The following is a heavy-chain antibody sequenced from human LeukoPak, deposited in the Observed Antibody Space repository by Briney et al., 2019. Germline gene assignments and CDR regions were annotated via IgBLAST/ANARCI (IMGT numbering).Heavy chain of an antibody. CDR1: GFTVSSNY. J-gene: IGHJ4*02. CDR2: LNYNGGNT. D-gene: IGHD5-18*01. V-gene: IGHV3-23*01. Sequence: GGPLRLSCAASGFTVSSNYMTWLRQAPGKGLEWVSALNYNGGNTYYADSVKGRFTISRDNSKNMLYLQMNSLRAEDTAIYYCAQISVDTSRNRWADFDSWGQGILVTVSS. CDR3: AQISVDTSRNRWADFDS.